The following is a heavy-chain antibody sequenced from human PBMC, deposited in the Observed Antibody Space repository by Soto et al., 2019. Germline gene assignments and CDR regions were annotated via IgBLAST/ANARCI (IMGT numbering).Heavy chain of an antibody. CDR2: IYYTGIT. Sequence: PSETLSLTCTVSGVSISSYYWSWIRQPPGKGLEWIGYIYYTGITNYSPSLKSRVTISVDTSKNQFSLKLNSVTAADTAVYYCARFSDFWSGYYWFDPWGQGTPVTVSS. J-gene: IGHJ5*02. D-gene: IGHD3-3*01. V-gene: IGHV4-59*01. CDR3: ARFSDFWSGYYWFDP. CDR1: GVSISSYY.